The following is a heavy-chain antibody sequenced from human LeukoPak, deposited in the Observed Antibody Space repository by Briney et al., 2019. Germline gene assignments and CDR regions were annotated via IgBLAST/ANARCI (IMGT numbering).Heavy chain of an antibody. CDR1: GGSISSYY. V-gene: IGHV4-59*01. CDR2: IYYSGST. J-gene: IGHJ4*02. D-gene: IGHD3-22*01. CDR3: ARGRPDNYYDSSGYYYFDY. Sequence: SETLSLTCTVSGGSISSYYWSWLRQPPGKGLEWIGYIYYSGSTNYNPSLKSRVTISVDTSKNQFSLKLSSVTAADTAVYYCARGRPDNYYDSSGYYYFDYWGQGTLVTVSS.